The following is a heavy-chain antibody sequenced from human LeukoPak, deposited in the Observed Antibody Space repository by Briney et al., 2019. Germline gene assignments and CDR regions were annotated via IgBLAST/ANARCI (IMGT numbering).Heavy chain of an antibody. J-gene: IGHJ4*02. V-gene: IGHV4-61*02. CDR3: ARVEGATTRTVDY. CDR2: IYTSGST. Sequence: SQTLSLTCTVSGNSISSGDYYWSWIRQPAGKGLEWIGRIYTSGSTTYNPSLKSRVTISGDTSENQFSLRLSSVTAADTAVYYCARVEGATTRTVDYWGQGTLVTVSS. D-gene: IGHD1-26*01. CDR1: GNSISSGDYY.